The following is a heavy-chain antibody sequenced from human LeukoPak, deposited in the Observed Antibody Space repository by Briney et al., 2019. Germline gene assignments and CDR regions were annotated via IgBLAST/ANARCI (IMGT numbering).Heavy chain of an antibody. Sequence: SETLSLTCTVSGGSISSYYWSWIRQPPGKGLEWIGYIYYSGSTNYNPSLKSRVTISVDTSQNQFSLMLSSVTAADTAVYYCARDLLSTAGYFEYWGQGTLVTVSS. D-gene: IGHD6-19*01. V-gene: IGHV4-59*01. J-gene: IGHJ4*02. CDR1: GGSISSYY. CDR3: ARDLLSTAGYFEY. CDR2: IYYSGST.